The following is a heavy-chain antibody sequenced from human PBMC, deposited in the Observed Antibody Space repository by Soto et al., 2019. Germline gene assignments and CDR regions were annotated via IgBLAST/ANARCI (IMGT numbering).Heavy chain of an antibody. CDR1: GFTFSSYA. V-gene: IGHV3-30-3*01. D-gene: IGHD3-16*01. Sequence: QVQLVESGGGVVQPGRSLRLSCAASGFTFSSYAMHWVRQAPGKGLEWVAVISYDGSNKYYADSVKGRFTISRDNSKNTLYLQMNSLRAEDTAVYYCAREGGDGYIRSYWYFDLWGRGTLVTVSS. CDR2: ISYDGSNK. CDR3: AREGGDGYIRSYWYFDL. J-gene: IGHJ2*01.